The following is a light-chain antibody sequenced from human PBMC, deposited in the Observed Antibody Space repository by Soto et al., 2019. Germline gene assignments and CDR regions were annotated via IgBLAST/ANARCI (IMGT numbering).Light chain of an antibody. V-gene: IGKV3D-20*02. J-gene: IGKJ5*01. Sequence: EIVLTQSPGTLSLSPGERATLSCRASQSVSSSYLAWYQQKPGQAPRLLIYGASIRATGIPARFSGRGSGTDFTLTISSLEPEDFAVYYCQQRSSAITFGQGTRLEIK. CDR1: QSVSSSY. CDR3: QQRSSAIT. CDR2: GAS.